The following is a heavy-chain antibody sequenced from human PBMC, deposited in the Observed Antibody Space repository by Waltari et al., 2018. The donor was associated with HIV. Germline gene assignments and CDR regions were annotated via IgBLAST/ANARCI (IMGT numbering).Heavy chain of an antibody. D-gene: IGHD5-12*01. V-gene: IGHV3-43*01. CDR2: MSWDGGST. CDR3: AKDISYSGYDSEGGYYYYYYGMDV. CDR1: GLPFDDYT. J-gene: IGHJ6*02. Sequence: EVQLVESGGVVVQPGGSLRLSCAASGLPFDDYTMHWVRQAPGKGLAWVSLMSWDGGSTYYADSVKGRFTISRDNSKNSLYLQMNSLRTEDTALYYCAKDISYSGYDSEGGYYYYYYGMDVWGQGTTVTVSS.